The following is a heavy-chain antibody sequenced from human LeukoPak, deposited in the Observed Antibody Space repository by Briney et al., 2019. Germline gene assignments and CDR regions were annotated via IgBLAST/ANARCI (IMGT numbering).Heavy chain of an antibody. D-gene: IGHD4-17*01. V-gene: IGHV4-34*01. CDR1: GGSFSGYY. CDR3: ARTRYGDLIRSPETRSVSLDY. J-gene: IGHJ4*02. Sequence: SETLSLTCAVYGGSFSGYYWSWIRQPPGKGLEWTGEINHSGSTNYNPSLKSRVTISVDTSKNQFSLKLSSVTAADTAVYYCARTRYGDLIRSPETRSVSLDYWGQGTLVTVSS. CDR2: INHSGST.